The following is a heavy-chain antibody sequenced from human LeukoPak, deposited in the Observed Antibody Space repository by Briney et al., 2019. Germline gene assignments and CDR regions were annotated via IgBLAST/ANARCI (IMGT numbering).Heavy chain of an antibody. CDR1: GGSISSYY. D-gene: IGHD3-10*01. CDR3: AKATLSPYGSGSPFDY. Sequence: ETLSLTCTVSGGSISSYYWSWVRQAPGKGLEWVSAISGSGGSTYYADSVKGRFTISRDNSKNTPYLQMNSLRAEDTAVYYCAKATLSPYGSGSPFDYWGQGTLVTVSS. V-gene: IGHV3-23*01. J-gene: IGHJ4*02. CDR2: ISGSGGST.